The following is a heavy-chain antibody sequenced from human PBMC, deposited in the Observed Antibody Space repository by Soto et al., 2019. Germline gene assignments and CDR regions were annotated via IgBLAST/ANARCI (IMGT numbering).Heavy chain of an antibody. J-gene: IGHJ3*02. CDR2: ISYDGSNK. CDR1: GFTFSSYA. V-gene: IGHV3-30-3*01. Sequence: GGSLRLSCTASGFTFSSYAMHWVRQAPGKGLEWVAVISYDGSNKYYADSVKGRFTISRDNSKNTLYLQMNSLRAEDTAVYYCARDPHGVVVTATHAFDIWGQGKMVTVSS. D-gene: IGHD2-21*02. CDR3: ARDPHGVVVTATHAFDI.